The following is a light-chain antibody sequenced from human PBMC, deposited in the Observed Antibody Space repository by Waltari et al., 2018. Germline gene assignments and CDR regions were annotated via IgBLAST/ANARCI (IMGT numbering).Light chain of an antibody. J-gene: IGKJ4*01. Sequence: DIQMTQSPSSLSASIGDRVTITCRASQSINSYLNWYQQKPGKAPKVLIFAASSLQSGVPSRFSGSGSGTDFTLTISSLQPEDFATYRCQQSYRTPLTFGGWTKVEIK. CDR2: AAS. V-gene: IGKV1-39*01. CDR3: QQSYRTPLT. CDR1: QSINSY.